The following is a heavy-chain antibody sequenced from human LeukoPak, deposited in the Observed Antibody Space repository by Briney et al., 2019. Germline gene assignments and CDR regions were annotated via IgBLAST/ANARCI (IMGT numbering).Heavy chain of an antibody. D-gene: IGHD2-2*01. V-gene: IGHV3-53*01. CDR1: GVAVRISY. CDR3: ARDSTTWSRAGY. CDR2: IYGEGNT. J-gene: IGHJ4*02. Sequence: GGSLRLSCAASGVAVRISYMIWVRQAPGKGLEWVSVIYGEGNTYYADSVKGRFTISRDDSKNTLSLQMTSLRAADTAIYYCARDSTTWSRAGYWGQGTLVTVSS.